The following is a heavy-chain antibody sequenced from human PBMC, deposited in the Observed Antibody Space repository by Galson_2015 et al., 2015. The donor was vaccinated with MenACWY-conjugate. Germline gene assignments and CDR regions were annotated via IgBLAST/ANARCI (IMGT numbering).Heavy chain of an antibody. Sequence: SVKVSCKASGYNFATYAMHWVRQAPGHRLEWRGWINVGNGNTKYSQKFQDRVTITTDTSASTAYMELSSLRSEDTAVYYCARSPVGKFDYWGQGTLVTVSS. CDR3: ARSPVGKFDY. CDR1: GYNFATYA. CDR2: INVGNGNT. D-gene: IGHD2-2*01. V-gene: IGHV1-3*01. J-gene: IGHJ4*02.